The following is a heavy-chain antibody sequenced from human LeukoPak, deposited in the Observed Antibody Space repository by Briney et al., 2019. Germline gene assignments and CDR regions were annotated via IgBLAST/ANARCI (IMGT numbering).Heavy chain of an antibody. CDR1: GGSFSGYY. CDR3: ARGSRIDY. Sequence: SETLSLTCAVYGGSFSGYYWSWLRHPPGKGLEWIGEINHSGSTNYNPSLKSRVTISVDTSKNQFSLKLSSVTAADTAVYYCARGSRIDYWGQGTLVTVSS. V-gene: IGHV4-34*01. J-gene: IGHJ4*02. CDR2: INHSGST.